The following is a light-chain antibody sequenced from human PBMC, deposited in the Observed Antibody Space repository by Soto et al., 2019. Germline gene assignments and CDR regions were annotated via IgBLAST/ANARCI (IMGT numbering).Light chain of an antibody. CDR3: QQLNSFPIN. CDR1: QSISNH. Sequence: DIQITQSPSSLSASVEDRVIITCRASQSISNHLNWYQQKPGRAPKLLIYAASTLQSGVPSRFSGSGSGTEFTLTITSLQPEDFATYYCQQLNSFPINFGQGTRLEIK. J-gene: IGKJ5*01. CDR2: AAS. V-gene: IGKV1-17*01.